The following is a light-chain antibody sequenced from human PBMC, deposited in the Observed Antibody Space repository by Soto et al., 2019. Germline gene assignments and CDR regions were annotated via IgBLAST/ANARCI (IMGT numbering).Light chain of an antibody. V-gene: IGKV3-20*01. CDR1: QSVSRSY. CDR3: QQYGSSPYT. Sequence: EIVLTQSPGTLSLSPGERATLSCRASQSVSRSYLAWYQQKPGQAPRLLISGASSRSTGIPDRSSGSGSETDFTLTISRLEPKDFAVYYCQQYGSSPYTVGQGTKVEIK. CDR2: GAS. J-gene: IGKJ2*01.